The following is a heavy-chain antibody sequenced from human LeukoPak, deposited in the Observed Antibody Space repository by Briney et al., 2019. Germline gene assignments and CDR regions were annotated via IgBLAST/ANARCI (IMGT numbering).Heavy chain of an antibody. CDR2: ISWDGGST. CDR1: GFTFDDYA. J-gene: IGHJ4*02. V-gene: IGHV3-43D*03. D-gene: IGHD3-3*01. Sequence: PGGSLRLSCAASGFTFDDYAMHWVRQAPGKGLEWVSLISWDGGSTYYADSVKGRFTISRDNSKNSLYLQMNSLRAEDTALYYCAMGHTYDFFEWLFTPYDYWGQGTLVTVSS. CDR3: AMGHTYDFFEWLFTPYDY.